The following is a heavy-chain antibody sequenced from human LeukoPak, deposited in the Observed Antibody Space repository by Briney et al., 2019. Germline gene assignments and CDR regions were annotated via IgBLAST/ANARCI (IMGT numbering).Heavy chain of an antibody. CDR1: GFTFSNYW. CDR3: ARVLYGSRVNVIDS. D-gene: IGHD2-2*01. J-gene: IGHJ4*02. Sequence: GGSLTLSCAASGFTFSNYWINWVRQAPGKGLEWVANMNEYGSEKYYVDPVRGRFTISRDNAENSLFLHMNSLRVEDTAVYRCARVLYGSRVNVIDSWGPGTLVTASS. V-gene: IGHV3-7*01. CDR2: MNEYGSEK.